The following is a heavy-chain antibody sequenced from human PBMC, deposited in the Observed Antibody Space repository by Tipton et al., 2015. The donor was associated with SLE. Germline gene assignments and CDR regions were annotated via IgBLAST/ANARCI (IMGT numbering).Heavy chain of an antibody. CDR3: AREYDSGSFCFDY. J-gene: IGHJ4*02. CDR1: GFTVSSNY. CDR2: IYSGGST. D-gene: IGHD3-10*01. V-gene: IGHV3-53*04. Sequence: SLRLSCAASGFTVSSNYMSWVRQAPGKGLEWVSVIYSGGSTYYADSVKGRFTISRHNSKNTLYLQMDSLRAEDTAVYFCAREYDSGSFCFDYWGQGTLVTVSS.